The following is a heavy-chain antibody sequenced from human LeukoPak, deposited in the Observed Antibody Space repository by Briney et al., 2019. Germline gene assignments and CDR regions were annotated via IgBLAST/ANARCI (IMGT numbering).Heavy chain of an antibody. D-gene: IGHD2-15*01. CDR1: GYTFTSYG. CDR3: ARGDIVVVVAATPPNFDY. J-gene: IGHJ4*02. V-gene: IGHV1-18*01. CDR2: ISAYNGNT. Sequence: GASVKVSCKASGYTFTSYGISWVRQAPGQGLEWMGWISAYNGNTSYAQKLQGRVTMTTDTSTSTAYMELRSLRSDDTAVYYCARGDIVVVVAATPPNFDYWGQGTLVAVSS.